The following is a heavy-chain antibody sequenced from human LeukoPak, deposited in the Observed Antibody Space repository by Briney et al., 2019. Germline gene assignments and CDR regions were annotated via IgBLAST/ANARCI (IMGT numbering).Heavy chain of an antibody. V-gene: IGHV3-23*01. CDR2: ISGSGDST. D-gene: IGHD3-10*01. CDR1: GFTFSSYA. CDR3: VKEQITMVRGVKKYYFHY. J-gene: IGHJ4*02. Sequence: PGGSLRLSCAASGFTFSSYAMSWVRQAPGKGLEWVSAISGSGDSTYYADSVKGRFTISRDNSKNTLYLQMNSLRPEDTAVYYCVKEQITMVRGVKKYYFHYWGQGTLVTVSS.